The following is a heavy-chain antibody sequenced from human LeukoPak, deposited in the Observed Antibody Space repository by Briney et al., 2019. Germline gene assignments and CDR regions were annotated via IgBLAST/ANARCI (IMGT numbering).Heavy chain of an antibody. CDR1: GYSISSGYY. CDR3: ARSSSTMVRGVTPRRLYFDY. V-gene: IGHV4-38-2*02. D-gene: IGHD3-10*01. CDR2: IYHSGST. Sequence: PSETLSLTCTVSGYSISSGYYWGWIRQPPGKGLEWIGSIYHSGSTYYNPSLKSRVTISVDTSKNQFSLKLSSVTAADTAVYYCARSSSTMVRGVTPRRLYFDYWGQGTLVTVSS. J-gene: IGHJ4*02.